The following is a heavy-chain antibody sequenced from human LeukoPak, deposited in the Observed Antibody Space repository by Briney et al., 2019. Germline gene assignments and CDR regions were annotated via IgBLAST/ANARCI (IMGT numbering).Heavy chain of an antibody. Sequence: PSETLSLTCTVSGGSISSYYWSWIRQPPGKGLELIGYIYYSGTTNYNPSLKSRVTISVDTSKNQFSLKLSSVTAADTAVYYCARDPAATGRSDYWGQGTLVTVSS. D-gene: IGHD6-13*01. CDR1: GGSISSYY. J-gene: IGHJ4*02. CDR3: ARDPAATGRSDY. CDR2: IYYSGTT. V-gene: IGHV4-59*01.